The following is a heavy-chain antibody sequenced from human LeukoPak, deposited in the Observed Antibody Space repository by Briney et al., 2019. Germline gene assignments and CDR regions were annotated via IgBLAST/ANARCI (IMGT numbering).Heavy chain of an antibody. D-gene: IGHD2-15*01. CDR1: GFSFSTSW. CDR2: ISGSGGST. J-gene: IGHJ4*02. V-gene: IGHV3-23*01. CDR3: AKEGSGEDY. Sequence: PGGSLRLSCAASGFSFSTSWIHWVRLVPGKGLVWVSAISGSGGSTYYADSVKGRFTISRDNSKNTLYLQMNSLRAEDTAVYYCAKEGSGEDYWGQGTLVTVSS.